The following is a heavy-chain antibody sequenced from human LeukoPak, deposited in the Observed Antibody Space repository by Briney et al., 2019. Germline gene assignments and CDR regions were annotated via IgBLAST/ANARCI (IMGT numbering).Heavy chain of an antibody. CDR1: GFTLSSHG. CDR2: ISYDGSYK. J-gene: IGHJ6*02. V-gene: IGHV3-30*18. Sequence: GGSLRLSCAASGFTLSSHGMHWVRQAPGKGLEWVAVISYDGSYKYYADSVKGRFTISRDNSKNTLYLQMNSLRAEDTAVYYCAKGQLRYFDWLSSYYYYGMDVWGQGTTVTVSS. CDR3: AKGQLRYFDWLSSYYYYGMDV. D-gene: IGHD3-9*01.